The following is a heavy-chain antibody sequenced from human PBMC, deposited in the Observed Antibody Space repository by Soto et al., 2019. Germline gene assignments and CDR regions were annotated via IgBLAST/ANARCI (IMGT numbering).Heavy chain of an antibody. J-gene: IGHJ3*02. D-gene: IGHD2-8*02. CDR2: MSNDGSST. CDR3: TRGGCPGGDNCSGAVFEI. Sequence: EVQLVESGGGLVQPGGSLRLTCAASGFTFSNYWMHWVRQAPGKGLVWVSRMSNDGSSTNYADSVKGRFTICRDNAKNTLFLQINSVRDKDTAVYYCTRGGCPGGDNCSGAVFEIWGQGTVVTVSS. V-gene: IGHV3-74*02. CDR1: GFTFSNYW.